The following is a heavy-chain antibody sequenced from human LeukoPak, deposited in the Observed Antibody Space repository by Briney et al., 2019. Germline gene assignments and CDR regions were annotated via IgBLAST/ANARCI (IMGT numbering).Heavy chain of an antibody. J-gene: IGHJ4*02. D-gene: IGHD2-2*01. CDR1: GFTFSNFA. CDR3: ARALSSTVFHNFGS. CDR2: ISHDGSLK. Sequence: GGSLRLSCAASGFTFSNFALHWVRQAPGKGLEWVAVISHDGSLKYYADSVKGRFTSSRDNSKNTLYLQMNSLRVEDTAVYYCARALSSTVFHNFGSWGRGTLVSVPS. V-gene: IGHV3-30*04.